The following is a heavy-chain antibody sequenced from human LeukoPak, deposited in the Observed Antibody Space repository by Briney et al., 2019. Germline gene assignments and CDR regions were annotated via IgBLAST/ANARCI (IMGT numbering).Heavy chain of an antibody. J-gene: IGHJ6*02. CDR3: GATVTTPYYYYGMDV. V-gene: IGHV3-53*04. D-gene: IGHD4-17*01. CDR2: IYSGGST. Sequence: SGGSLRLSCAASGFTVSGNYMSWVRQAPGKGLEWVSVIYSGGSTYYADSVKGRFTISRHNSKNTLYLQMNSLRAEDTAVYYCGATVTTPYYYYGMDVWGQGTTVTVSS. CDR1: GFTVSGNY.